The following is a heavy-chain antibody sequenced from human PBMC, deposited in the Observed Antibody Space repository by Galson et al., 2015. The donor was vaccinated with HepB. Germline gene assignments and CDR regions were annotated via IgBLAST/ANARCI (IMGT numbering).Heavy chain of an antibody. CDR2: INHSGST. V-gene: IGHV4-34*01. Sequence: QVQLQESGPGLVKPSETLSLTCAVYGGSFSGYYWSWIRQPPGKGLEWIGEINHSGSTNYNPSLKSRVTISVDTSKNQFSLKLSSVTAADTAVYYCAREYSSSWYMDVWGKGTTVTVSS. CDR1: GGSFSGYY. CDR3: AREYSSSWYMDV. J-gene: IGHJ6*03. D-gene: IGHD6-6*01.